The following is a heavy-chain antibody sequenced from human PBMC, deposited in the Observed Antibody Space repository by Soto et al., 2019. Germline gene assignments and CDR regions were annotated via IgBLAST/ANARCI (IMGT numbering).Heavy chain of an antibody. CDR2: IYHNGRT. J-gene: IGHJ4*02. CDR3: ARNIAVSGTRGFDF. D-gene: IGHD6-19*01. CDR1: GGSISANW. V-gene: IGHV4-4*02. Sequence: QVQLQESGPGLMKPSGTLSLTCAVSGGSISANWWSWVRQPPGKGLEWIGEIYHNGRTNYNPSLKNRVTMSVDNSQNYFSLTLNPVTAADTAMYYCARNIAVSGTRGFDFWGQGTLVTVSS.